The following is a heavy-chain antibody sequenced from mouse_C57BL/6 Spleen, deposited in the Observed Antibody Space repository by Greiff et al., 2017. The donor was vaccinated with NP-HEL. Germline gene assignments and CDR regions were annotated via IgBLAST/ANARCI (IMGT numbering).Heavy chain of an antibody. J-gene: IGHJ2*01. CDR2: IDPSDSYT. Sequence: QVQLKQPGAELVKPGASVKLSCKASGYTFTSYWMQWVKQRPGQGLEWIGEIDPSDSYTNYNQKFKGKATLTVDTSSSTAYMQLSSLTSEDSAVYYCAREGRDFDYWGQGTTLTVSS. D-gene: IGHD3-3*01. CDR3: AREGRDFDY. V-gene: IGHV1-50*01. CDR1: GYTFTSYW.